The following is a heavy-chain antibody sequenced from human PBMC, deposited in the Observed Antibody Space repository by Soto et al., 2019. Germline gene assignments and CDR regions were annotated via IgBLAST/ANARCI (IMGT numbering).Heavy chain of an antibody. Sequence: ASVKVSCKASGGTFSSYAISWVRQAPGQGLEWMGGIIPIFGTANYAQKFQGRVTIIADESTSTAYMELSSLRSEDTAVYYCARIGDPPMRYDSTPFDPWGQGTLVTVSS. CDR1: GGTFSSYA. CDR2: IIPIFGTA. D-gene: IGHD3-22*01. V-gene: IGHV1-69*13. J-gene: IGHJ5*02. CDR3: ARIGDPPMRYDSTPFDP.